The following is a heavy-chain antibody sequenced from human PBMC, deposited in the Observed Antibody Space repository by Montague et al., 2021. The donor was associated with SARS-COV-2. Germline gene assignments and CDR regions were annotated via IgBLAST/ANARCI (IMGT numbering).Heavy chain of an antibody. CDR2: INRSGTA. CDR3: ATGREVVRAARTLGAFDL. V-gene: IGHV4-34*01. CDR1: GGSFSVYY. Sequence: SETLSLTCAVYGGSFSVYYWSWLRQSPRSGLEWIADINRSGTANYNPSLKSRVSISVDTSKNQFTLKLTSVTAADTAMYYCATGREVVRAARTLGAFDLWGQGTRVTGSS. D-gene: IGHD2-2*01. J-gene: IGHJ3*01.